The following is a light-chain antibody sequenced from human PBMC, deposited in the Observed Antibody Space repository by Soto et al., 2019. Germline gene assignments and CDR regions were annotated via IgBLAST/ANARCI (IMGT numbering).Light chain of an antibody. Sequence: QSVLTQPPSASGTPGQTVIISCSGSRSDIGSNSVNWYQHLPGTAPKLLIYNNNQRPSGVPDRFSGYKSGTSASLAISGLQSEDEADYYCAAWDDSLTGPVFGTGTKVTVL. CDR2: NNN. CDR1: RSDIGSNS. V-gene: IGLV1-44*01. CDR3: AAWDDSLTGPV. J-gene: IGLJ1*01.